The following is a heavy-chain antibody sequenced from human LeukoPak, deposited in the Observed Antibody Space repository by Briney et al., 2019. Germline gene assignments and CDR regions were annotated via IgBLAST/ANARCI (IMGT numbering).Heavy chain of an antibody. D-gene: IGHD3-22*01. CDR3: ARDAGYYDSSGYYWTYYYYYYGMGV. CDR2: IYHSGST. V-gene: IGHV4-4*02. CDR1: GGSISSSNW. Sequence: SETLSLTCAVSGGSISSSNWWSWVRQPPGKGLEWIGEIYHSGSTNYNPSLKSRVTISVDKSKNQFSLKLSSVTAADTAVYYCARDAGYYDSSGYYWTYYYYYYGMGVWGQGTTVTVSS. J-gene: IGHJ6*02.